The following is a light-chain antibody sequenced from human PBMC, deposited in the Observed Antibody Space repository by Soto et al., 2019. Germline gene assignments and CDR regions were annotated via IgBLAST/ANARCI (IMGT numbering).Light chain of an antibody. V-gene: IGLV1-40*01. CDR2: GNS. Sequence: QSVLTQPPSVSGAPGQRVTISCTGSSSNIGAGFDVHWYHQIAGTAPKLLIYGNSNRPSGVPDRFSGSKSGNTASLTISGLQAEDEADYYCSSFTSTSTQVLGGGTKLTVL. CDR3: SSFTSTSTQV. J-gene: IGLJ3*02. CDR1: SSNIGAGFD.